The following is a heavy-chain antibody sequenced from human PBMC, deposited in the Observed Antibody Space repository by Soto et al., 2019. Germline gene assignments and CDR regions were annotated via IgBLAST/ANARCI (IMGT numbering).Heavy chain of an antibody. V-gene: IGHV3-11*01. Sequence: GGSPRLSCAATGLTFSDYYMSWIRQAPGKGLEWVSYISSSGSTIYYSDSVKGRFTISRDNAKNSLYLQMNSLRAEDTAVYYCARGLRFLEWLLTHWGQGTLVTVSS. D-gene: IGHD3-3*01. CDR1: GLTFSDYY. J-gene: IGHJ4*02. CDR2: ISSSGSTI. CDR3: ARGLRFLEWLLTH.